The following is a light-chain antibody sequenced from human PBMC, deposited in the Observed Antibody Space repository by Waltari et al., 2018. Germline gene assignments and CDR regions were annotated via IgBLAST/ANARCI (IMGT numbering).Light chain of an antibody. J-gene: IGKJ4*01. V-gene: IGKV3D-11*02. CDR1: QSVSGS. Sequence: IVLTQSPATLSLSPGERAILSCMTSQSVSGSLAWYQQKTGTAPRPPILDASKRARGIPARFSGSGAGTDFTLTISGLESEDFAVYFCQQRTNWPGVTFGGGTKVEIK. CDR3: QQRTNWPGVT. CDR2: DAS.